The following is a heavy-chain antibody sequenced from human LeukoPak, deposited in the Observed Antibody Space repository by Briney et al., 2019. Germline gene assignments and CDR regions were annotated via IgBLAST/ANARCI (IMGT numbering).Heavy chain of an antibody. V-gene: IGHV4-4*07. CDR2: IYSSGTT. J-gene: IGHJ4*02. CDR1: GGSINTYY. Sequence: TSETLSLTCTVSGGSINTYYWSWIRQPAGKGLEWIGRIYSSGTTHYNPSLKSRVTMSVDTSKNQFSLKLSSVTAADTAVYYCARFGILTGYFDYWGQGTLVTVSS. D-gene: IGHD3-9*01. CDR3: ARFGILTGYFDY.